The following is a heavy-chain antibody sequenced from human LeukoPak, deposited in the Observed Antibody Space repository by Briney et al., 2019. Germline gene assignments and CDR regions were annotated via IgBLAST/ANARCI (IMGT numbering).Heavy chain of an antibody. CDR1: GFTFSDYY. D-gene: IGHD3-10*01. V-gene: IGHV3-11*04. CDR3: VTGKPGPYYYYMDV. J-gene: IGHJ6*03. Sequence: GGSLRLSCAASGFTFSDYYMAWIRQAPGKGLEWVSHISSSGTSILDADSVKGRFTISRDNAKNSLYLLLNSLRAEDTGVYYCVTGKPGPYYYYMDVWGKGITVTVSS. CDR2: ISSSGTSI.